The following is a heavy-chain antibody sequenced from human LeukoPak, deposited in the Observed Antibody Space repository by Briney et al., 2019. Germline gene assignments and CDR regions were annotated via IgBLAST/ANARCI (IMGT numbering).Heavy chain of an antibody. CDR1: GGSISSGGYY. Sequence: SETLSLTCTVSGGSISSGGYYWSWIRQHPGKGLEWIGYIYYSGSTYYNPSLKSRVTISVDTSKNQLSLKLSSVTAADTAVYYCATDKTPVTWYFDLWGRGTLVTVS. D-gene: IGHD4-17*01. V-gene: IGHV4-31*03. CDR2: IYYSGST. J-gene: IGHJ2*01. CDR3: ATDKTPVTWYFDL.